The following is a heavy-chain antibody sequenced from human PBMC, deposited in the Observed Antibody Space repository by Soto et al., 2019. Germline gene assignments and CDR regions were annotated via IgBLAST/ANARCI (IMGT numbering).Heavy chain of an antibody. Sequence: VSGPTLVNPTQTLTLTCTFSGFSLSTSGVGVGWIRQPPGKALEWLALIYWDDDKRYSPSLKSRLTITKDTSKNQVVLTMTNMDPVDTATYYCAHSPHIDRWFGELQRAFDIWGQGTMVTVSS. D-gene: IGHD3-10*01. V-gene: IGHV2-5*02. CDR3: AHSPHIDRWFGELQRAFDI. J-gene: IGHJ3*02. CDR2: IYWDDDK. CDR1: GFSLSTSGVG.